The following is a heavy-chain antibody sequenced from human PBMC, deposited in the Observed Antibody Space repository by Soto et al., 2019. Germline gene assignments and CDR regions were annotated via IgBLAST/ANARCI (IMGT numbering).Heavy chain of an antibody. Sequence: QVQLVESGGGVVQPGTSLRLSCAASGFPFTIYGMHWVREAPTKGLDWVAVISYDGSNKYYADSVRGRFTISRDNSKNTLYLQMNSLRPEDTALYYCVGGQYYFDYRGQGTLVTVSS. D-gene: IGHD3-10*01. J-gene: IGHJ4*02. CDR2: ISYDGSNK. CDR3: VGGQYYFDY. V-gene: IGHV3-30*03. CDR1: GFPFTIYG.